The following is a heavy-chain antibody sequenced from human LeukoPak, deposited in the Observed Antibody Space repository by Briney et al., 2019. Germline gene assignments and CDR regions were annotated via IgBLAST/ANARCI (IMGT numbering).Heavy chain of an antibody. CDR3: ARFSGKITMVRGVFFDP. CDR2: INHSGST. Sequence: PSETLSLTGAGYGGSFCGFYWSRIRQPPGKGLEWIGEINHSGSTNYNPSLKSRVTISVATSENQFSLKLSSVTAADTAVYYCARFSGKITMVRGVFFDPWGQGTLVTVSS. V-gene: IGHV4-34*01. D-gene: IGHD3-10*01. J-gene: IGHJ5*02. CDR1: GGSFCGFY.